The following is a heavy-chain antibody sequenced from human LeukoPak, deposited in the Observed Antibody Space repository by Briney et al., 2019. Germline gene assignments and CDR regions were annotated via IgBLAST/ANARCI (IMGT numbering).Heavy chain of an antibody. D-gene: IGHD4-17*01. Sequence: GGSLRLSCAASGFTFRSYEMIWVRQAPGKGLEWVSYISSSGSTISYADSVRGRFTISRDNAKNSLYLQMNSLRAEDTAVYYCAREQTYGDYFDYCGQGTLVTVSS. V-gene: IGHV3-48*03. CDR2: ISSSGSTI. CDR3: AREQTYGDYFDY. J-gene: IGHJ4*02. CDR1: GFTFRSYE.